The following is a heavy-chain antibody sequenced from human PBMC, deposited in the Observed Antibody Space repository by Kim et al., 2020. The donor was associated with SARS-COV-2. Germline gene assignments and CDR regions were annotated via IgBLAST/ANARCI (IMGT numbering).Heavy chain of an antibody. J-gene: IGHJ4*02. V-gene: IGHV3-23*01. CDR3: AKGGKSGSYYGAD. D-gene: IGHD1-26*01. Sequence: YAASVKGRLTISRDNSKTTLYLQMNSLRAEDTAVYYCAKGGKSGSYYGADWGQGTLVTVSS.